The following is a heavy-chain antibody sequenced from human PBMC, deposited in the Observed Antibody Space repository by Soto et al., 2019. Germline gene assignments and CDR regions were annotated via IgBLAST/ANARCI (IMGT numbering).Heavy chain of an antibody. Sequence: QVQLQESGPGLVKPSGTLSLTCAVSGDSISSDKWWSWVRQPPGKGLEWIGEIHHSGRTNYDPSLKSRVTILVEKSKNQASLELSSMTAADTAVYYCARGGDWQFDYWGQGTLVTVSS. CDR2: IHHSGRT. V-gene: IGHV4-4*02. CDR1: GDSISSDKW. D-gene: IGHD2-21*02. CDR3: ARGGDWQFDY. J-gene: IGHJ4*02.